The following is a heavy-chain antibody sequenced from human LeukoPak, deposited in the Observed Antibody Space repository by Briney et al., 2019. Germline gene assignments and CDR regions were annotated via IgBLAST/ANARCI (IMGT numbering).Heavy chain of an antibody. CDR3: ARDVGTAMGGGRDY. CDR1: GFTVSSNY. J-gene: IGHJ4*02. V-gene: IGHV3-66*01. CDR2: IYSGGST. D-gene: IGHD5-18*01. Sequence: PGGSLRLSCAASGFTVSSNYMSRVRQAPGKGLEWVSVIYSGGSTYYADSVKGRFTISRDNSKNTLYLQMNSLRAEDTAVYYCARDVGTAMGGGRDYWGQGTLVTVSS.